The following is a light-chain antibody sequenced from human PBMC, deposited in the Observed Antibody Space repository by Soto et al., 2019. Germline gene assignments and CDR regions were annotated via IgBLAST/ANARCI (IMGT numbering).Light chain of an antibody. CDR3: SSYTSSSTLV. CDR1: SSDVGGYDY. Sequence: QSALTQPASVSGSPGQSITISCTGTSSDVGGYDYVSWYQQHPGKAPQLMIYDVNNRPSGVSNRFSGSKSGNTASLTISGLQAEDEADYYCSSYTSSSTLVFGTGTKVTVL. J-gene: IGLJ1*01. CDR2: DVN. V-gene: IGLV2-14*01.